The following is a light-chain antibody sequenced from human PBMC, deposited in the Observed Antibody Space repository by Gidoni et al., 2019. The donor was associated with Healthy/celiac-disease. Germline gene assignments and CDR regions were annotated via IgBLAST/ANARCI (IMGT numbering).Light chain of an antibody. CDR1: HSVSSY. CDR2: DVT. Sequence: PARLSLSSGERPTLSCMASHSVSSYLAWHQQKPGQSPRLRIYDVTNRGTGSPARFSGIGYGTDLTLTISRLEPEDCAVYYCQQRSNCPQLFGQGTKVEIK. V-gene: IGKV3-11*01. J-gene: IGKJ1*01. CDR3: QQRSNCPQL.